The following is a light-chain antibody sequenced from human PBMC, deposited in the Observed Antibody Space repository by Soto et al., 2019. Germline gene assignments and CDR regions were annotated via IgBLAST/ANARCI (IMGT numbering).Light chain of an antibody. Sequence: EIVLTQSPGTLSLSPGERATLSYSASQSVTSSYLAWYQQKPGQAPRLLIYGASNRATGIPDRFSGSESGTDFTLTISRLEPEDFAVYYCQLSGNSRFTFGPGTKVDIK. V-gene: IGKV3-20*01. J-gene: IGKJ3*01. CDR1: QSVTSSY. CDR2: GAS. CDR3: QLSGNSRFT.